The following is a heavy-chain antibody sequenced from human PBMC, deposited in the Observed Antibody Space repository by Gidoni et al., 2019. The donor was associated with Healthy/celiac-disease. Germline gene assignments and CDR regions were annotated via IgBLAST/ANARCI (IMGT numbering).Heavy chain of an antibody. CDR2: IGTAGDP. CDR1: GFTFSSYD. D-gene: IGHD5-12*01. CDR3: ARDYSEMATPRATYWYFDL. Sequence: EVQLVESGGGLVQPGGSLRLSCAASGFTFSSYDMHWVRQATGKGLEWVSAIGTAGDPYYPGSVKGRFTISRENAKNSLYLQMNSLRAGDTAVYYCARDYSEMATPRATYWYFDLWGRGTLVTVSS. V-gene: IGHV3-13*05. J-gene: IGHJ2*01.